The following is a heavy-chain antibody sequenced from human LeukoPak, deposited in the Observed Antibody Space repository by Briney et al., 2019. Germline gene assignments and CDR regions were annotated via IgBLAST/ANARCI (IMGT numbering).Heavy chain of an antibody. CDR1: GYTFTGYY. D-gene: IGHD6-13*01. Sequence: GASVKVSCKASGYTFTGYYMHWVRQAPGQGLEWMGWINPNSGGTNYAQKFQGRVTMTRDTSISTAYMELSRLRSDDTAVYYWARAKYSSSWYRGIDYWGQGTLVTVSS. CDR3: ARAKYSSSWYRGIDY. CDR2: INPNSGGT. J-gene: IGHJ4*02. V-gene: IGHV1-2*02.